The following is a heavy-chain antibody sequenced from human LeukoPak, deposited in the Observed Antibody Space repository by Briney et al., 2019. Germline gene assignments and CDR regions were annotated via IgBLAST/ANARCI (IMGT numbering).Heavy chain of an antibody. Sequence: PSETLSLTCAVYGGSFSGYSWSWIRQPAGRGLEWIGRVYTSGSTTYYPSLKSRVTMSVDTSKNQFSLKLSSVTAADTAVYYCAKEGCSGSSCYWDYWGQGTLVTVSS. CDR3: AKEGCSGSSCYWDY. V-gene: IGHV4-4*07. CDR1: GGSFSGYS. D-gene: IGHD2-2*01. CDR2: VYTSGST. J-gene: IGHJ4*02.